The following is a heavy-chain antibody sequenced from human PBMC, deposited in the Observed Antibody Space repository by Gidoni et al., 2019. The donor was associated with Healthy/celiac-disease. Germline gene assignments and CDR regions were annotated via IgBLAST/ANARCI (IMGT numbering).Heavy chain of an antibody. CDR1: GGSISSSSYY. Sequence: QLQLQESGPGLVKPSETLSLTCTVSGGSISSSSYYWGWIRQPPGKGLEWIGSIYYSGSTYYNPSLKSRVTISVDTSKNQFSLKLSSVTAADTAVYYCASLGIAAASLAFDIWGQGTMVTVSS. CDR2: IYYSGST. D-gene: IGHD6-13*01. J-gene: IGHJ3*02. V-gene: IGHV4-39*01. CDR3: ASLGIAAASLAFDI.